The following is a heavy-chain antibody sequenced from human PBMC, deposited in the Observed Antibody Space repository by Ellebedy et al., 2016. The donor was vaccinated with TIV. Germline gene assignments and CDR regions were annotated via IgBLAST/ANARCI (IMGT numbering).Heavy chain of an antibody. Sequence: PGGSLRLSCAASGFTFSRYWMSWVRQSPGKRLEWVASIKQDGSESYFVDPVKGRFTISRDNTKNSLFLQMNSLTAADTAVYFCARDLGKSTYSSSPLDYWGQGTLVTVSS. CDR2: IKQDGSES. D-gene: IGHD6-6*01. J-gene: IGHJ4*02. CDR1: GFTFSRYW. V-gene: IGHV3-7*03. CDR3: ARDLGKSTYSSSPLDY.